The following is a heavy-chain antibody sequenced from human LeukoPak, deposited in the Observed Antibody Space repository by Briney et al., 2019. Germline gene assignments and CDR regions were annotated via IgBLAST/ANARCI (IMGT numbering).Heavy chain of an antibody. V-gene: IGHV3-7*01. CDR1: EFTFPMYW. CDR2: IKQDGSEK. Sequence: GGSLRLSCAASEFTFPMYWMTWVRQAPGKGLEWVADIKQDGSEKYYVDSVKGRFTISRQNAKNSLFLQMNSLRAEDTAVYYCARHRSGGSQDDAFDIWGQGTMVTVSS. J-gene: IGHJ3*02. CDR3: ARHRSGGSQDDAFDI. D-gene: IGHD2-15*01.